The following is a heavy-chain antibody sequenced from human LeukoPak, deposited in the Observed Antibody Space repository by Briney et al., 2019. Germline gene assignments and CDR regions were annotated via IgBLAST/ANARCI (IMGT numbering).Heavy chain of an antibody. CDR1: GFTSSNAW. CDR2: IKSKTDNRTT. V-gene: IGHV3-15*01. D-gene: IGHD3-10*01. CDR3: TTAQEPPVLLWFGELEVPDY. J-gene: IGHJ4*02. Sequence: GGSLRLSCAASGFTSSNAWMSWVRQAPGKGLEWVGRIKSKTDNRTTDYAAPVKCRFTISRDDSKNTLYLQMNSLKTEDTAVYYCTTAQEPPVLLWFGELEVPDYWGQGTLVTVSS.